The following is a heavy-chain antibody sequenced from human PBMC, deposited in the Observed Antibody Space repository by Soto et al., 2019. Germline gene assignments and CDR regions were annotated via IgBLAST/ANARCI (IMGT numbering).Heavy chain of an antibody. CDR3: AREWLGGLGHYFDL. D-gene: IGHD3-10*01. Sequence: QVHLQESSTGLVKPSETLSLTCTVSGGSVSSGSFYWSWIRQSPGKGLEWIANIYYSGRANYNSSLHSRVTMSVDTSNNQFSLKLSSLTAADTAVYYCAREWLGGLGHYFDLWGRGHLVTVSS. V-gene: IGHV4-61*01. CDR1: GGSVSSGSFY. J-gene: IGHJ2*01. CDR2: IYYSGRA.